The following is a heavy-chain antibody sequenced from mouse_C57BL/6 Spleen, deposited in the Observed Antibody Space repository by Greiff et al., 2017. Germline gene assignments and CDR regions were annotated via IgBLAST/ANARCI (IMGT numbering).Heavy chain of an antibody. CDR2: ILPGSGST. V-gene: IGHV1-9*01. CDR3: ARKGVDYAMDY. J-gene: IGHJ4*01. CDR1: GYTFTGYW. Sequence: VKVVESGAELMKPGASVKLTCTATGYTFTGYWIEWVQQRPGHGLEWIGEILPGSGSTNYNEKFKGKATFTADTSSNTAYMQLSSQTTEDSAIYYCARKGVDYAMDYWGQGTSVTVSS.